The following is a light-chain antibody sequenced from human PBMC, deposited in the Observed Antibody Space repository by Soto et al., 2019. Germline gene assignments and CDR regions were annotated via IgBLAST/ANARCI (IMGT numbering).Light chain of an antibody. J-gene: IGKJ1*01. Sequence: DIPMTPSPSSLSASVGDRVTITCRASQSISSYLNWYQQKPGKAPKLLIYAASSLQSGVPSRFSGSGSGTDCTLTISSLQPEDFATYYCQQSYSTPRTFGQGTKVELK. CDR3: QQSYSTPRT. CDR2: AAS. CDR1: QSISSY. V-gene: IGKV1-39*01.